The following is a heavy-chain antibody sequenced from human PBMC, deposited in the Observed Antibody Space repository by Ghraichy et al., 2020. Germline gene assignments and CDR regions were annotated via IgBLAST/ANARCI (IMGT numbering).Heavy chain of an antibody. CDR3: VRDAFGPRDY. J-gene: IGHJ4*02. CDR2: INSDGSII. V-gene: IGHV3-74*01. D-gene: IGHD3-10*01. CDR1: GFSFEEYG. Sequence: GGSLRLSCVASGFSFEEYGMHWFRQASGKGPVWVSRINSDGSIINYAESVRGRFTISRDNAKNTLYLQMNSLRAEDTAVYYCVRDAFGPRDYWGQGTLVTVSS.